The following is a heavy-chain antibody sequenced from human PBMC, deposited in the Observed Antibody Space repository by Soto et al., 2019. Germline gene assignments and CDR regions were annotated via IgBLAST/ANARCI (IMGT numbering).Heavy chain of an antibody. CDR1: GGSSSSYY. Sequence: VQLQESGPGLVKPSETLSLTCTVSGGSSSSYYWSWIRQPPGKGLEWIGYIYYSGSTNYNPSLKSRVTISVDTSKNQFSLKLSSVTAADTAVYYCARTRVGATTPFDYWGQGTLVTVSS. D-gene: IGHD1-26*01. J-gene: IGHJ4*02. CDR3: ARTRVGATTPFDY. V-gene: IGHV4-59*01. CDR2: IYYSGST.